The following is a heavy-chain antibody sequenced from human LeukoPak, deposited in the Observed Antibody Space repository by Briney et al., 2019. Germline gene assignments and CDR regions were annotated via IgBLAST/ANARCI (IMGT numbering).Heavy chain of an antibody. D-gene: IGHD3-22*01. CDR2: MNPNSGNT. CDR3: ARLFQRNELNYYDSSGYSLGY. J-gene: IGHJ4*02. Sequence: GASVKVSCKASGYTFTSCDINWVRQATGQGLEWMGWMNPNSGNTGYAQKFQGRISITRNTSIRTAYMELSSLRSEDTAVYYCARLFQRNELNYYDSSGYSLGYWGQGTLVTVSS. CDR1: GYTFTSCD. V-gene: IGHV1-8*03.